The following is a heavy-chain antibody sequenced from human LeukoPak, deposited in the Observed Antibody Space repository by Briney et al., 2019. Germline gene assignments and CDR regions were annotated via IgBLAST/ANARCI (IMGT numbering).Heavy chain of an antibody. V-gene: IGHV4-34*01. J-gene: IGHJ4*02. D-gene: IGHD6-19*01. Sequence: PSETLSLTCAVYGGSFSGYYWSWIRQPPGKGLEWIGEINHSGSTNYNPSLKSRVTISVDTSKNQFSLKLSSVTAADTAVYYCARAKLIAVAGSSLDYWGQGTLVTVSS. CDR3: ARAKLIAVAGSSLDY. CDR2: INHSGST. CDR1: GGSFSGYY.